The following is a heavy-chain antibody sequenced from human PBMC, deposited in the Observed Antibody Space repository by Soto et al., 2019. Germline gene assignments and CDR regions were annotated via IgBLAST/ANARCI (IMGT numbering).Heavy chain of an antibody. J-gene: IGHJ4*02. V-gene: IGHV3-33*01. Sequence: PGGSLRLSCAASGFTFSSYGMHWVRQAPGKGLEWVAVIWYDGSNKYYADSVKGRFTISRDNSKNTLYLQMNSLRAEDTAVYYCARGVHVEASGPLDYWGQGTLVTVSS. CDR2: IWYDGSNK. CDR3: ARGVHVEASGPLDY. D-gene: IGHD3-10*01. CDR1: GFTFSSYG.